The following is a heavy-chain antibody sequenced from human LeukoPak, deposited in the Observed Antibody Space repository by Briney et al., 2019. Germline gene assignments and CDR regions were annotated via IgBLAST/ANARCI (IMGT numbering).Heavy chain of an antibody. CDR2: IIPILGIA. Sequence: SVKVSFKASGGTFSSYAISWVRQAPGQGLEWMGRIIPILGIANYAQKFQGRVTITADKSTSTAYMELSSLRSEDTAVYYCARVGSTLGYFDYWGQGTLVTVSS. J-gene: IGHJ4*02. CDR3: ARVGSTLGYFDY. CDR1: GGTFSSYA. V-gene: IGHV1-69*04. D-gene: IGHD6-13*01.